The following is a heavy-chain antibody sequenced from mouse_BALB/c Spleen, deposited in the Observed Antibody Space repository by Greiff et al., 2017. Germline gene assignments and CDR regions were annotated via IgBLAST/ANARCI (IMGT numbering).Heavy chain of an antibody. V-gene: IGHV10-1*02. D-gene: IGHD2-10*02. CDR1: GFTFNTYA. CDR2: IRSKSNNYAT. CDR3: VRHEYGNLGLAY. J-gene: IGHJ3*01. Sequence: EVMLVESGGGLVQPKGSLKLSCAASGFTFNTYAMNWVRQAPGKGLEWVARIRSKSNNYATYYADSVKDRFTISRDDSQSMLYLQMNNLKTEDTAMYYCVRHEYGNLGLAYWGQGTLVTVSA.